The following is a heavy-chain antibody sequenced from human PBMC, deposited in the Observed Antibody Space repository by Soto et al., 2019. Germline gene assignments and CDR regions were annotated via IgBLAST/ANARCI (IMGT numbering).Heavy chain of an antibody. CDR3: ARGSSIAGLYYGMDV. CDR1: GGSISSGGYY. J-gene: IGHJ6*02. Sequence: QVQLQESGPGLVKPSQTLSLTCTVSGGSISSGGYYWTWIRQHTGKGLEWIGYNYYSGITSYNPSLKSRVTISLDTSKNQFSLNLSSVTAADTAVYYCARGSSIAGLYYGMDVWGQGTTVTVSS. D-gene: IGHD6-6*01. CDR2: NYYSGIT. V-gene: IGHV4-31*03.